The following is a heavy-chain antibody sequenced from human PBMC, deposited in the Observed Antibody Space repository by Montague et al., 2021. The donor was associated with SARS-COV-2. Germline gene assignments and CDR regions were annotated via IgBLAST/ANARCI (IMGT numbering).Heavy chain of an antibody. J-gene: IGHJ6*02. D-gene: IGHD3-10*01. CDR2: IYPPDSDS. CDR3: VTSPYGPQVADVDV. Sequence: QSGAEVKKPGESLKISRKASQTIFSSYWIGWVRQMPGKGLEWMGIIYPPDSDSRQSPSLQGQVTISVDTSISTAYLHWNSLKASDTAMYYRVTSPYGPQVADVDVRGHGTTVIVSS. V-gene: IGHV5-51*01. CDR1: QTIFSSYW.